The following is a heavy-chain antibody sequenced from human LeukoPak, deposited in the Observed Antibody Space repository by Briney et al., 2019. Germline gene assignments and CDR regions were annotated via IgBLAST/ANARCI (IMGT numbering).Heavy chain of an antibody. Sequence: PGGSLRLSCAASGFTFSSYSMNWVRQAPGKGLEWVSYISSSGSTIYYADSVKGRFTISRDNTKKSLYLQMNSLRAEDTAVYDGAGGIRDYNDQLGYFQHWGKGTLVTVSS. CDR2: ISSSGSTI. CDR1: GFTFSSYS. J-gene: IGHJ1*01. CDR3: AGGIRDYNDQLGYFQH. V-gene: IGHV3-48*04. D-gene: IGHD4-11*01.